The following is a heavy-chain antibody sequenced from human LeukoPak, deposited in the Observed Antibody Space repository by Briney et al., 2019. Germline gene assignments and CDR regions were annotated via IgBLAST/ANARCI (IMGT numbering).Heavy chain of an antibody. CDR3: AREGLVSWGFNP. J-gene: IGHJ5*02. CDR2: IYNSGST. V-gene: IGHV4-59*01. CDR1: GGSFSGYY. D-gene: IGHD1-26*01. Sequence: PSETLSLTCAVYGGSFSGYYWSWIRQPPGKGLEWIGCIYNSGSTNYNPSLKSRVTISVVTSKNEFSLKLTSVTAADTAVYYCAREGLVSWGFNPWGQGTLVTVSS.